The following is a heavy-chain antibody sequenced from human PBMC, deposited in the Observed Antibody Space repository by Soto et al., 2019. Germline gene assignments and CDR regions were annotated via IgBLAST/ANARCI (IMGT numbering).Heavy chain of an antibody. J-gene: IGHJ6*03. CDR1: GFTISGYA. CDR2: ISSNGVGT. D-gene: IGHD6-6*01. CDR3: ARRARPDFYYMDV. V-gene: IGHV3-64*01. Sequence: GVSMRVSCTASGFTISGYARDWVSMAPGKGLEYVSGISSNGVGTYYANSVQGRFTISRDNSKNTVYLQMGSLRPEDMAVYYCARRARPDFYYMDVWGKGTTVTVSS.